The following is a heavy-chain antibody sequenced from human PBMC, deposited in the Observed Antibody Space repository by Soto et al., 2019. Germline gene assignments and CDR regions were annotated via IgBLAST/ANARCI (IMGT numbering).Heavy chain of an antibody. CDR1: GGSISSCAYY. D-gene: IGHD3-22*01. Sequence: QVQLQESGPGLVKPSQTLSLTCTVSGGSISSCAYYWSWIRQHPGEGLEWIGYVYYSGTTYYNPSLKRRLNISVDTSKHQFSLKLSSVTAADTAVYYCARLSYYDSSDFYHFDYWGQGALVTVSS. CDR3: ARLSYYDSSDFYHFDY. V-gene: IGHV4-31*03. J-gene: IGHJ4*02. CDR2: VYYSGTT.